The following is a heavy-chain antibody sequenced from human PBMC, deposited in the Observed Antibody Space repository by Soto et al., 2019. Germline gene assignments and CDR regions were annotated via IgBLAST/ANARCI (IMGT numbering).Heavy chain of an antibody. D-gene: IGHD4-17*01. CDR1: GGSISSYY. Sequence: QVQLQESGPGLVKPSETLSLTCTVSGGSISSYYWNWIRQPPGKGLEWIGYIYYSGSTNYNPSLKSRVTISVDTSKTQFSLKLSSVTAADTAVYYCGRDSARDYGGRYYSMDVWGKGTTVTVSS. CDR3: GRDSARDYGGRYYSMDV. V-gene: IGHV4-59*01. CDR2: IYYSGST. J-gene: IGHJ6*03.